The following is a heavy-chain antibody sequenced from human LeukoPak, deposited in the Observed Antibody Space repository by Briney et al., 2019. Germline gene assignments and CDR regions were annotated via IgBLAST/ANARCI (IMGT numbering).Heavy chain of an antibody. J-gene: IGHJ3*02. D-gene: IGHD2-15*01. Sequence: ASVKVSCKASGYTFTYYYIHWVRQAPGQGLEGMGWINPNNGGPNYAQKFQGRVTMTSDTSISTTYMELSMLRSDDSAVYYCAKGHCSGGSCLLSGICDGFDIWGQGKRVTVSS. CDR2: INPNNGGP. V-gene: IGHV1-2*02. CDR3: AKGHCSGGSCLLSGICDGFDI. CDR1: GYTFTYYY.